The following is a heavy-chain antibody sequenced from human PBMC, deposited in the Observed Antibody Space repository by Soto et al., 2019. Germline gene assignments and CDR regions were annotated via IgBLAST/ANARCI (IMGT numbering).Heavy chain of an antibody. V-gene: IGHV3-7*01. J-gene: IGHJ4*02. Sequence: GGSLRLSCAASGFTFSSYWMSWVRQAPGKGLEWVANIKQDGSEKYYVDSVKGRFTISRDNAKNSLYLQMNSLRAEDTAVYYCARDKPGDSSPPVDYWGQGTLVTVSS. CDR1: GFTFSSYW. CDR3: ARDKPGDSSPPVDY. D-gene: IGHD3-16*01. CDR2: IKQDGSEK.